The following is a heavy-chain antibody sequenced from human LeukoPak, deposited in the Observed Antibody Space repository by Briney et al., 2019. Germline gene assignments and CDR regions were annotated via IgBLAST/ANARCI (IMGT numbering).Heavy chain of an antibody. J-gene: IGHJ3*02. V-gene: IGHV3-23*01. D-gene: IGHD3-10*01. Sequence: GGSLRLSCAASGFTVSSNYMNWVRQAPGKGLEWVSTVSGSGSTTYYADSVMGRFTISRDNSKNTLYLQMNSLRAEDTAVYYCAKGLTSGRSAFDIWGQGTMVTVSS. CDR2: VSGSGSTT. CDR3: AKGLTSGRSAFDI. CDR1: GFTVSSNY.